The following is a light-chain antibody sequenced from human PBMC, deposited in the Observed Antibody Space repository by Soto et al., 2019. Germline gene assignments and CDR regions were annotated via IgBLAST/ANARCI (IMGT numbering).Light chain of an antibody. Sequence: QSVLTQAPSASGTPGQRVTISCSGSSSNIGGNSVNWYQLLPGTAPKLLIYNNDQRPSGVPSRFSGSKSGTSASLAISGLQSDDEADYYCASWDDSLSGFVVFVGGTKLTVL. CDR1: SSNIGGNS. CDR2: NND. V-gene: IGLV1-44*01. J-gene: IGLJ2*01. CDR3: ASWDDSLSGFVV.